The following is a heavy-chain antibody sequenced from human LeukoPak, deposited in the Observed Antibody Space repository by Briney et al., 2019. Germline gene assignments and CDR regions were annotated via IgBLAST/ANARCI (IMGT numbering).Heavy chain of an antibody. D-gene: IGHD3-10*01. CDR1: GFTFSSYW. CDR3: ARERRLLWFGELVRPNDAFDI. Sequence: GGSLRLSCAASGFTFSSYWMSWVRQAPGKGLEWVANIKQDGSEKYYVDSVKGRFTISRDNAKNSLYLQMNSLRAEDTAVHYCARERRLLWFGELVRPNDAFDIWGQGTMVTVSS. CDR2: IKQDGSEK. J-gene: IGHJ3*02. V-gene: IGHV3-7*03.